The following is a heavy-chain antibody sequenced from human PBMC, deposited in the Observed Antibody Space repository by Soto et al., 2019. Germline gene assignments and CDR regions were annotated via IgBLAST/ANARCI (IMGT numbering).Heavy chain of an antibody. CDR1: GFSLSNAGLG. Sequence: QVTVKESGPVLVKPTETLPLTCTVSGFSLSNAGLGVSWIRQPPGKALEWLAHIFSNDEKSYSTSLKSRLTISKDTSNSQLVLTMTNMDPVDTATYYCASTYSTSWYWFDPWGQGTLVTASS. D-gene: IGHD6-13*01. CDR3: ASTYSTSWYWFDP. J-gene: IGHJ5*02. CDR2: IFSNDEK. V-gene: IGHV2-26*04.